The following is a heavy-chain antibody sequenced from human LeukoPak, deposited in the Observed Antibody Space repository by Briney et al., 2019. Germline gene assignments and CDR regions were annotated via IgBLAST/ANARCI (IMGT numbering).Heavy chain of an antibody. CDR1: GDSVSSNSAA. CDR3: ARDPIVVVPAAHHDAFDI. Sequence: SQTLSLTCAISGDSVSSNSAAWNWIRQSSSRGLEWLGRTYYRSKWYNDYAVSVKSRITINPDTSKNQFSLQLNSVTPEDTAVYYCARDPIVVVPAAHHDAFDIWGQGTMVTVSS. J-gene: IGHJ3*02. CDR2: TYYRSKWYN. D-gene: IGHD2-2*01. V-gene: IGHV6-1*01.